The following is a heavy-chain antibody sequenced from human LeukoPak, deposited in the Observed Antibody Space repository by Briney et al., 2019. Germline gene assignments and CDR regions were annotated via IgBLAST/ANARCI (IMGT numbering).Heavy chain of an antibody. CDR1: GGSISSGDYY. CDR2: IYYSGST. D-gene: IGHD3-22*01. Sequence: PSQTLPLTCTVSGGSISSGDYYWSWIRQPPGKGLEWIGYIYYSGSTYYNPSLKSRVTISVDTSKNQFSLKLSSVTAADTAVYYCARFYDSSGYYYVRYFDYWGQGTLVTVSS. J-gene: IGHJ4*02. CDR3: ARFYDSSGYYYVRYFDY. V-gene: IGHV4-30-4*01.